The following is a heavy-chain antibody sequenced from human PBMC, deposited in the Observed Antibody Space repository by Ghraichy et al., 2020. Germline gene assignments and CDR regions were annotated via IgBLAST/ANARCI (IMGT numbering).Heavy chain of an antibody. D-gene: IGHD6-13*01. V-gene: IGHV3-33*08. CDR2: IWYDGSNK. CDR3: ARDLVPSSSWAYYYYGMDV. CDR1: GFTFSSYG. Sequence: GGSLRLSCAASGFTFSSYGMHWVRQAPGKGLEWVAVIWYDGSNKYYADSVKGRFTISRDNSKNTLYLQMNSLRAEDTAVYYCARDLVPSSSWAYYYYGMDVWGQGTTVTVSS. J-gene: IGHJ6*02.